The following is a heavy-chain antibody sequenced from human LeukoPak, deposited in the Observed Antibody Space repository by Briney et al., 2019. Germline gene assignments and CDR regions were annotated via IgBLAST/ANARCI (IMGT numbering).Heavy chain of an antibody. Sequence: SETLSLTCTVSGGSISTFYWTWIRQPAGKGLEWIGRIFPTGSTNYNPSLKSRVTISVDTSKNQFSLKVSSVTAADTAVYHCAREDRYSYGYGYYHYYMEVWGKGTTVTISS. D-gene: IGHD5-18*01. CDR2: IFPTGST. CDR1: GGSISTFY. CDR3: AREDRYSYGYGYYHYYMEV. J-gene: IGHJ6*03. V-gene: IGHV4-4*07.